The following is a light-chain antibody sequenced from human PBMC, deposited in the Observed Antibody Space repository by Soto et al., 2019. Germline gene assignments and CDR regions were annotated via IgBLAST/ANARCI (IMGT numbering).Light chain of an antibody. V-gene: IGLV2-14*01. J-gene: IGLJ2*01. CDR2: DVS. Sequence: QSALTQPASVSGSPGQSITISCTGTSSDVGGYNYVSWYQQHPGKAPKLMIYDVSNRPSGVSNRFSGSKSANTASLTISGLPAEDEADYYCSSYTGSSTYVVFGRGTKLNVL. CDR3: SSYTGSSTYVV. CDR1: SSDVGGYNY.